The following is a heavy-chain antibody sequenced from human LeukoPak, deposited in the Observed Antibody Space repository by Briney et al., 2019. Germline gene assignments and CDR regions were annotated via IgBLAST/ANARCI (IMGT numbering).Heavy chain of an antibody. CDR2: IWYDGSNK. Sequence: GRSLRLSCAASGFTFSSYGMHWVRQAPGKGLEWVAVIWYDGSNKYYADSVKGRFTISRDNSKNTLYLQMNSLRAEDTAVYYCAKLEMDTAMVDYWGQGTLVTVSS. J-gene: IGHJ4*02. D-gene: IGHD5-18*01. V-gene: IGHV3-33*06. CDR1: GFTFSSYG. CDR3: AKLEMDTAMVDY.